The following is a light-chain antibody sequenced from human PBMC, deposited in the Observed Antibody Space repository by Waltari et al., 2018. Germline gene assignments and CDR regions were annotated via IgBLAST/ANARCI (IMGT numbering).Light chain of an antibody. CDR2: WAS. V-gene: IGKV4-1*01. Sequence: DIVMTQSPDSLAVSLGEWATINCKSSQSVLYSSNNKNYFAWYQQKPGQPPRLLIYWASTRESGVPDRFSGSGSETDFTLTISSLQAEDVAVYYCQQYYSTPPLTFGGGTKVEIK. J-gene: IGKJ4*01. CDR1: QSVLYSSNNKNY. CDR3: QQYYSTPPLT.